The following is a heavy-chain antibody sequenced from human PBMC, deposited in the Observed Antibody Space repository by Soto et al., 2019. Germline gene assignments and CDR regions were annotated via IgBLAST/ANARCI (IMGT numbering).Heavy chain of an antibody. CDR2: INHSGST. V-gene: IGHV4-34*01. J-gene: IGHJ4*02. CDR3: AGPSSDCGGDCYYFDY. D-gene: IGHD2-21*02. CDR1: GGSFREYY. Sequence: PSETLSLTCAVNGGSFREYYWSWIRQPPGKGLEWIGEINHSGSTNYNPSLKSRVTISVDTSKNQFSLKLSSVTAADTAVYYCAGPSSDCGGDCYYFDYWGQGALVTVSS.